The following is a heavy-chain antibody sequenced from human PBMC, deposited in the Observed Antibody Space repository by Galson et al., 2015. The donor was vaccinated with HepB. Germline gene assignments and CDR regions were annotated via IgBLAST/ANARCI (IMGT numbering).Heavy chain of an antibody. CDR2: IYYSGST. CDR3: ARHHGQLPGVDY. CDR1: GGSISSSSYY. Sequence: ETLSLTCTVSGGSISSSSYYWGWIRQPPGKGLEWIGSIYYSGSTYYNPSLKSRVTISVDTSKNQFSLKLSSVTAADTAVYYCARHHGQLPGVDYWGQGTLVTVSS. V-gene: IGHV4-39*01. J-gene: IGHJ4*02. D-gene: IGHD2-2*01.